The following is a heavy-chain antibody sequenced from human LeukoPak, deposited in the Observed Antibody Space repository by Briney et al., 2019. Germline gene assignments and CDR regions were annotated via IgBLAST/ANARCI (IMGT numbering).Heavy chain of an antibody. D-gene: IGHD6-19*01. Sequence: GASVKVSCKASGYTFTSYGISWVRQAPGQGLEWMGWISAYNGNTNHAQKLQGRVTMTTDTSTSTAYMELRSLRSDDTAVYYCARDPAVAGLYYYYYMDVWGKGTTVTISS. J-gene: IGHJ6*03. CDR3: ARDPAVAGLYYYYYMDV. V-gene: IGHV1-18*01. CDR2: ISAYNGNT. CDR1: GYTFTSYG.